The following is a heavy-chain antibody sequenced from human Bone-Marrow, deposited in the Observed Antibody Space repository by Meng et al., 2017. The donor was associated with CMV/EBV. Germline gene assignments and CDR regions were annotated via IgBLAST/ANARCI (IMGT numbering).Heavy chain of an antibody. CDR3: ARGRTAAGATTTTFDY. CDR1: GGSFSGYY. Sequence: QGQLQEWGGGLFQPSGTLSLPCAVYGGSFSGYYWSWIRQPPGKGLEWIGEINHSGSTNYNPSPKSRVTISVDTSKNQFSLKLSSVTAADTAVYYCARGRTAAGATTTTFDYWGQGTLVTVSS. CDR2: INHSGST. J-gene: IGHJ4*02. D-gene: IGHD6-13*01. V-gene: IGHV4-34*01.